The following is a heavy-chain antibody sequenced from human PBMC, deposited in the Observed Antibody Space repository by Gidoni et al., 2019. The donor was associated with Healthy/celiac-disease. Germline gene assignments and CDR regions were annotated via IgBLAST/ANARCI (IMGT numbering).Heavy chain of an antibody. CDR3: ASNERRGPGITIFGVVTLGYYFDY. V-gene: IGHV4-34*01. D-gene: IGHD3-3*01. J-gene: IGHJ4*02. CDR1: GGSFSGYY. CDR2: INHSGST. Sequence: QVQLQQWGAGLLKPSETLSLTCAVYGGSFSGYYWSWIRQPPGKGLEWIGEINHSGSTNYNPSLKSRVTISVDTSKNQFSLKLSSVTAADTAVYYCASNERRGPGITIFGVVTLGYYFDYWGQGTLVTVSS.